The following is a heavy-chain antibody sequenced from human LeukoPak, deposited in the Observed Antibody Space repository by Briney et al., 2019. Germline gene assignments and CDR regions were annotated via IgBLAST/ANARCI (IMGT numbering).Heavy chain of an antibody. CDR1: GFTVSSNY. D-gene: IGHD6-13*01. Sequence: TGGSLRLSCAASGFTVSSNYMSWVRQAPGEGLEWVSAISGSGGSTYYADSVKGRFTISSDNSKNTLFLQMNSLRAEDTAAYYCAKSRTDTSSRPDYWGQGTLVTVSS. J-gene: IGHJ4*02. V-gene: IGHV3-23*01. CDR2: ISGSGGST. CDR3: AKSRTDTSSRPDY.